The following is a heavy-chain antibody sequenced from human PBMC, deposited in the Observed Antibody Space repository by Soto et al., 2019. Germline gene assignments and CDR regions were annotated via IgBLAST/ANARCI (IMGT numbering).Heavy chain of an antibody. CDR2: ISWNSGSI. CDR1: GFTFDDYA. CDR3: AKSNDFWSGYYRGSLSYYYGMDV. V-gene: IGHV3-9*01. J-gene: IGHJ6*02. Sequence: PGGSLRLSCAASGFTFDDYAMHWVRQAPGKGLEWVSGISWNSGSIGYADSVKGRFTISRDNAKNSLYLQMNSLRAEDTALYYCAKSNDFWSGYYRGSLSYYYGMDVWGQGTTVTVSS. D-gene: IGHD3-3*01.